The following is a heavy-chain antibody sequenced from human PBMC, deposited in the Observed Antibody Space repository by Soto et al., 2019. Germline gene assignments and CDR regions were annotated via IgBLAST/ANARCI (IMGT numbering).Heavy chain of an antibody. V-gene: IGHV4-39*01. D-gene: IGHD1-7*01. CDR3: ARVRELLGGPNHFDY. CDR1: GGSIRSNNYY. CDR2: IYYSGST. Sequence: SETLSLTCTVFGGSIRSNNYYWGWIRQPPGKGLEWIGTIYYSGSTYYNPSLKSRVTISVDTSKNQFSLKLSSVTAADTALYYCARVRELLGGPNHFDYWGQGTLVTVSS. J-gene: IGHJ4*02.